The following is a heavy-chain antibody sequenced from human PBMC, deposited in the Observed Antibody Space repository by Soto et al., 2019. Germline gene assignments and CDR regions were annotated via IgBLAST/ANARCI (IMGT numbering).Heavy chain of an antibody. J-gene: IGHJ4*02. CDR1: GGTLSSYT. CDR2: VIPNLCVT. CDR3: ARDKGYCSDTSCPDFDY. V-gene: IGHV1-69*08. D-gene: IGHD2-15*01. Sequence: QVQLVQSGAEVKKPGSSVKVSCKASGGTLSSYTFSWVRQAPGQGLEWMGRVIPNLCVTNYAKKFQGGCTLVVDTSTSTAYMELNSLRYEDTAVYYCARDKGYCSDTSCPDFDYWGQGTLVTVSS.